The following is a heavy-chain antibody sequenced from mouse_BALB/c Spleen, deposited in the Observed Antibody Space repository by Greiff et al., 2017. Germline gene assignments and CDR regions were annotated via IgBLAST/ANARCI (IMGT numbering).Heavy chain of an antibody. D-gene: IGHD1-2*01. V-gene: IGHV3-6*02. CDR2: ISYDGSN. J-gene: IGHJ2*01. CDR1: GYSITSGYY. Sequence: EVQLQQSGPGLVKPSQSLSLTCSVTGYSITSGYYWNWIRQFPGNKLEWMGYISYDGSNNYNPSLKNRISITRDTSKNQFFLKLNSVTTEDTATYYCARDYYGLFDYWGQGTTLTVSS. CDR3: ARDYYGLFDY.